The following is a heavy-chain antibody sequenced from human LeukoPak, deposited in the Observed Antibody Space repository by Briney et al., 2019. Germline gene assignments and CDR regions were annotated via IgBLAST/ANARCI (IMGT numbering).Heavy chain of an antibody. Sequence: SETLSLTCTVSGGSISSSSYYWGWIRQPPGKGLEWIVSIYYSGSTYYNPSLKSRVTISVDTSKNQFSLKLSSVTAADTAVYYCARHVNDFWSGYYTTFDYWGQGTLVTVSS. J-gene: IGHJ4*02. CDR2: IYYSGST. V-gene: IGHV4-39*01. CDR1: GGSISSSSYY. CDR3: ARHVNDFWSGYYTTFDY. D-gene: IGHD3-3*01.